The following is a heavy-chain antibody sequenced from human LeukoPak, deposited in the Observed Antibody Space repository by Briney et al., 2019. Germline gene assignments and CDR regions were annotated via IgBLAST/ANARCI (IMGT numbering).Heavy chain of an antibody. D-gene: IGHD2-15*01. CDR2: TTSNVGST. CDR3: AKGTLGYCSGIVCYPFDS. V-gene: IGHV3-23*01. J-gene: IGHJ4*02. CDR1: GFTFSSYA. Sequence: PGRSLRLSCAASGFTFSSYAINWVRQAPGGGMEWGSSTTSNVGSTYHADSVKGRFPISRDNSKDTVFLQMNSLRADDTAVYYCAKGTLGYCSGIVCYPFDSWGQGTLVTVSS.